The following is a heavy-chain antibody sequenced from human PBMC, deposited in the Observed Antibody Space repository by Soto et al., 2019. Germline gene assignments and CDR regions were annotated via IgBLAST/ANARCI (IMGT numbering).Heavy chain of an antibody. V-gene: IGHV3-23*01. D-gene: IGHD2-2*01. J-gene: IGHJ5*02. CDR3: ARDGDVVIVPAWFDP. CDR1: GFTFSNFA. CDR2: ISGSGDDT. Sequence: PGGSLRLSCVASGFTFSNFAMAWVRQAPGEGLEWVSAISGSGDDTFYADSMKGRFTISRDNAKNTLYLQMNSLRAEDTAVYYCARDGDVVIVPAWFDPWGQGTLVTVSS.